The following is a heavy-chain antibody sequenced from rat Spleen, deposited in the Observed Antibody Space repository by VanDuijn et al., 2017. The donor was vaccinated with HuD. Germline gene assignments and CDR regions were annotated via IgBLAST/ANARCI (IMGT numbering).Heavy chain of an antibody. V-gene: IGHV4-2*01. J-gene: IGHJ4*01. CDR2: INKDSSTI. D-gene: IGHD1-12*03. CDR3: ARYYDGYYHVGVMDA. CDR1: GFNFYDHW. Sequence: EVKLVESGGGLVQPGRSLKLSCAASGFNFYDHWMGWVRQAPGKGLEWIGEINKDSSTINYTPSLKEKFTISRDNAQNTLYLQLDSLRSEDTATYYCARYYDGYYHVGVMDAWGQGASVTVSS.